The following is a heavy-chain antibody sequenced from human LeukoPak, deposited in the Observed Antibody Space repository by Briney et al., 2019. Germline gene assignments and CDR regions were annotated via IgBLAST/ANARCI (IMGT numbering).Heavy chain of an antibody. CDR2: ISGSGAST. J-gene: IGHJ3*02. D-gene: IGHD1-26*01. CDR3: AKPSISGTGGAFDI. CDR1: GFTFSSYA. V-gene: IGHV3-23*01. Sequence: TGGSLRLSCAASGFTFSSYAMTWVRQAPGKGLEWVSGISGSGASTYYRDSVKGRFTLSRDNSKNTLYLQMNSLRAEDTAVYYCAKPSISGTGGAFDIWGQGTMVTVSS.